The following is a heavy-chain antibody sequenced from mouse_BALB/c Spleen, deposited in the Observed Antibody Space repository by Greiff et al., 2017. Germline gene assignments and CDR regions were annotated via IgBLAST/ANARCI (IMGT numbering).Heavy chain of an antibody. J-gene: IGHJ4*01. V-gene: IGHV2-9*02. CDR1: GFSLTSYG. CDR3: ARDPLGRDAMDY. CDR2: IWAGGST. Sequence: VKVIESGPGLVAPSQSLSITCTVSGFSLTSYGVHWVRQPPGKGLEWLGVIWAGGSTNYNSALMSRLSISKDNSKSQVFLKMNSLQTDDTAMYYCARDPLGRDAMDYWGQGTSVTVSS. D-gene: IGHD4-1*01.